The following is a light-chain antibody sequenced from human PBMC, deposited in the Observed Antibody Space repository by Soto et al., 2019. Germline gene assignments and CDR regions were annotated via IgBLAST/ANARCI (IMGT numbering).Light chain of an antibody. CDR1: QSVLYSSNNKNY. CDR3: QQYYRPWT. V-gene: IGKV4-1*01. J-gene: IGKJ1*01. CDR2: WAS. Sequence: DIVMTQSPDSLAVSLGERATINCKSSQSVLYSSNNKNYLAWYQQKPGQPPKLLIYWASTRESGVPDRFSGCGSGTNFTLTISSLQAEDVAVYYCQQYYRPWTFGQGTKVEHK.